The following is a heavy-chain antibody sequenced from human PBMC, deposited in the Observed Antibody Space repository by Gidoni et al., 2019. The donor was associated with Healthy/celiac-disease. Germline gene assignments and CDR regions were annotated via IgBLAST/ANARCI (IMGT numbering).Heavy chain of an antibody. J-gene: IGHJ4*02. V-gene: IGHV3-48*04. CDR1: GFTFSSYS. CDR3: ARAYDSSGYSMYYFDY. CDR2: ISSSSITI. Sequence: EVQLVESGGGLVQHGGSLRLSCAASGFTFSSYSMNWVRQAPGKGLGWVSYISSSSITIYYADSVKGRFTISRDNAKNSLYLQMNSLRAEDTAVYYCARAYDSSGYSMYYFDYWGQGTLVTVSS. D-gene: IGHD3-22*01.